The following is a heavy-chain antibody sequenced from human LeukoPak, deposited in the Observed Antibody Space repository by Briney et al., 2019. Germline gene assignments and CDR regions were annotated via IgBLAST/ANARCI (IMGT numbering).Heavy chain of an antibody. CDR1: VFTFSIYS. CDR3: ARDPYDFWSGYSSDNWFDP. D-gene: IGHD3-3*01. J-gene: IGHJ5*02. Sequence: SGGALRLSCAASVFTFSIYSMNWVRQAPGKGGEWVSYISSSSSTIYYADSVRGLVTISRDNAKNSLYLKMNSMRAEDTAVYYCARDPYDFWSGYSSDNWFDPWGQGTLVTVSS. CDR2: ISSSSSTI. V-gene: IGHV3-48*01.